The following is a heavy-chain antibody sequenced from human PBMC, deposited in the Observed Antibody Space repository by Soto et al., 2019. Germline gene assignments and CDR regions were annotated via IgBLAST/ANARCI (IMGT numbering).Heavy chain of an antibody. V-gene: IGHV3-21*01. Sequence: EVQMVESGEGLVRPGGSLRLSCAAAGFTFREYSMNWVRQAPGKGLEWVSSINSGSTHIYASDSMKGRFTISRDNANKILFLQMDSLRVDDTAVYYCARERADGSIDYWGLGTLVSVSS. CDR3: ARERADGSIDY. J-gene: IGHJ4*02. CDR1: GFTFREYS. CDR2: INSGSTHI.